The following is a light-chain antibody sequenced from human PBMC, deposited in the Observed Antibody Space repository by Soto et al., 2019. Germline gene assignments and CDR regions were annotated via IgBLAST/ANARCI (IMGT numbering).Light chain of an antibody. CDR1: QGISNY. CDR3: QHSNTYPIT. Sequence: DIQMTQSPSSLSATVGDRVTITCRASQGISNYVAWFQQKPGKAPKSLIYAASSLRSGVPSKFTGRGSGTDFTLTISNLQPEDSATYYCQHSNTYPITFGQGTRLEI. CDR2: AAS. V-gene: IGKV1-16*02. J-gene: IGKJ5*01.